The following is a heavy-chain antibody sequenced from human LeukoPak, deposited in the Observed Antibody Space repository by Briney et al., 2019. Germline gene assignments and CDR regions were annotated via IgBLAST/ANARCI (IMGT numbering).Heavy chain of an antibody. CDR2: ISDDGNKK. Sequence: GRSLRLSCGVSGFTFRYYGMHWVRQAPGKGLEWVAVISDDGNKKYYADSVKGRFTISRDNSKNTVYLQMNSLRAEDSAVYYCAKDSTNYYLGYWGQRSLLIVSS. D-gene: IGHD1-1*01. V-gene: IGHV3-30*18. CDR1: GFTFRYYG. CDR3: AKDSTNYYLGY. J-gene: IGHJ4*02.